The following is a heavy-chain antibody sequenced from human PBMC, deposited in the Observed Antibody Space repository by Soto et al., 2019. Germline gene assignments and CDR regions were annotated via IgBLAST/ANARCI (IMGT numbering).Heavy chain of an antibody. CDR1: GGSFSGYY. J-gene: IGHJ5*02. CDR2: INHSGST. V-gene: IGHV4-34*01. CDR3: ARGGRRVYNWFDP. D-gene: IGHD1-26*01. Sequence: PETLSLTCAVYGGSFSGYYWSWIRQPPGKGLEWIGEINHSGSTNYNPSLKSRVTISVDTSKNQFSLKLSSVTAADTAVYYCARGGRRVYNWFDPWGQGTLVTVSS.